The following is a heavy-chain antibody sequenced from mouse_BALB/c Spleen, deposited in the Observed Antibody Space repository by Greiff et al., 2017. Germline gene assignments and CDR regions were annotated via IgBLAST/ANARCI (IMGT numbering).Heavy chain of an antibody. D-gene: IGHD1-1*01. CDR2: IYPGNSDT. V-gene: IGHV1-5*01. J-gene: IGHJ2*01. Sequence: VQLQQSGTVLARPGASVKMSCKASGYSFTSYWMHWVKQRPGQGLEWIGAIYPGNSDTNYNQKFKGKAKLTAVTSASTAYMELSSLTNEDSAVYYCTKTTVVEGTCFDYWGQGTTLTVSS. CDR3: TKTTVVEGTCFDY. CDR1: GYSFTSYW.